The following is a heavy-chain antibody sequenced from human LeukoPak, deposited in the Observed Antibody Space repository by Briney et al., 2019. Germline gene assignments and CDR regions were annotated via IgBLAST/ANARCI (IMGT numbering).Heavy chain of an antibody. CDR2: ISGTGNRT. CDR1: GFTFSSYA. CDR3: ARDHSGSYGSDAFDI. Sequence: GESLRLSCAASGFTFSSYAMGWVRQAPGKGLEWVSAISGTGNRTYYADSVKGRFTISRDNSKNTLYLQMNSLRAEDTAVYYCARDHSGSYGSDAFDIWGQGTMVTVSS. V-gene: IGHV3-23*01. D-gene: IGHD1-26*01. J-gene: IGHJ3*02.